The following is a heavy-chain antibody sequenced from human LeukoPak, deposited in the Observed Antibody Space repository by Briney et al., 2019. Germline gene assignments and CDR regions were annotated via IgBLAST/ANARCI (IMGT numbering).Heavy chain of an antibody. CDR3: ARDQEGFDY. V-gene: IGHV1-46*01. J-gene: IGHJ4*02. CDR2: IYPRDGST. Sequence: GASVKVSCKAFGYTFTSNYIHWVRQAPGQGLEWMGMIYPRDGSTSYAQEFQGRVTVTRDTSTSTVHMELSGLRSEDTAVYYCARDQEGFDYWGQGTLVTVSS. CDR1: GYTFTSNY.